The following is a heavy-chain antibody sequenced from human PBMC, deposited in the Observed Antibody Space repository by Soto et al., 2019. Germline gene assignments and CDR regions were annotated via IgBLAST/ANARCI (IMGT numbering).Heavy chain of an antibody. V-gene: IGHV1-18*01. Sequence: QVHLVQSGAEVKKPGASVKVSCKGSGYTFTSYGITWVRQARGQGLEWMGWISAHNGNTDYAQKLQGRVTVTSDTSTSTAYMELRSLRSDDTAVYYCARGRYGEYWGQGALVTVSS. J-gene: IGHJ4*02. CDR1: GYTFTSYG. CDR3: ARGRYGEY. CDR2: ISAHNGNT. D-gene: IGHD3-10*01.